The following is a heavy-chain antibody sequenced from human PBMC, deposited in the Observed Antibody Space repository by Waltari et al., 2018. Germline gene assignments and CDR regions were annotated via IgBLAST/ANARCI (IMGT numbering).Heavy chain of an antibody. CDR1: GFTFNNYA. D-gene: IGHD5-18*01. CDR3: ARVARVAPRTRVTWYFEF. J-gene: IGHJ4*01. Sequence: EVQLLESGGGFVHPGGSLKLSCATSGFTFNNYAMAWVRQAPGKGLEWVSTSVTTGSTSSADSVKGRFSVSRDSSTNTLHLQMNGLRDEDTALYYCARVARVAPRTRVTWYFEFWGRGALVTVSS. V-gene: IGHV3-23*01. CDR2: SVTTGST.